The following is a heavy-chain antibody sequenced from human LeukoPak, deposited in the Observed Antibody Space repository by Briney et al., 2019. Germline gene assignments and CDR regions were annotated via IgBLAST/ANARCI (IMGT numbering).Heavy chain of an antibody. CDR3: TRGVVGGYDPYYFDH. D-gene: IGHD5-12*01. CDR1: GFTFGDYA. Sequence: PGRSLRLSCAASGFTFGDYAMSWVGQAPGKGLECVGFIRAKLYGATTEYAACVKGRFTIVRDDCKSIAYLQMDSLKAEDTAVYYCTRGVVGGYDPYYFDHWGQGTLVTVSS. CDR2: IRAKLYGATT. V-gene: IGHV3-49*04. J-gene: IGHJ4*02.